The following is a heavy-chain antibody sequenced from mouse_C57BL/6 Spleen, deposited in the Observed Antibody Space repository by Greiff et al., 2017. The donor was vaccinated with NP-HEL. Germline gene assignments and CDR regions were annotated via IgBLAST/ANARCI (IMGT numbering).Heavy chain of an antibody. D-gene: IGHD1-1*01. CDR3: ARVGITTVDRYFDV. V-gene: IGHV3-6*01. CDR2: ISYDGSN. CDR1: GYSITSGYY. Sequence: EVKLQESGPGLVKPSQSLSLTCSVTGYSITSGYYWNWIRQFPGNKLEWMGYISYDGSNNYNPSLKNRISITRDTSKNQFFLKLNSVTTEDTATYYCARVGITTVDRYFDVWGTGTTVTVSS. J-gene: IGHJ1*03.